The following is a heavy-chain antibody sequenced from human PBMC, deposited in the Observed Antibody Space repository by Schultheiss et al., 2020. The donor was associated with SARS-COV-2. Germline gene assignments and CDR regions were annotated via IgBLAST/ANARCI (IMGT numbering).Heavy chain of an antibody. J-gene: IGHJ5*02. CDR2: ISSSGSTI. CDR1: GFTFSSYE. CDR3: ARGDYYDSSGYAPFDP. V-gene: IGHV3-48*03. Sequence: GGSLRLSCAASGFTFSSYEMNWVRQAPGKGLEWVSYISSSGSTIYYADSVKGRFTISRDNAKNSLYLQMNSLRAEDTAVYYCARGDYYDSSGYAPFDPWGQGTLVTVSS. D-gene: IGHD3-22*01.